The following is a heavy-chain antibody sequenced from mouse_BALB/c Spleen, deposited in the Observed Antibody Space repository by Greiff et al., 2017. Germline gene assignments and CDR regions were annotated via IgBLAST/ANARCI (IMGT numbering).Heavy chain of an antibody. CDR1: GFDFSRYW. CDR3: ARQGIITTVAYFDV. J-gene: IGHJ1*01. Sequence: DVKLQESGGGLVQPGGSLKLSCAASGFDFSRYWMSWVRQAPGKGLEWIGEINPDSSTINYTPSLKDKFIISRDNAKNTLYLQMSKVRSEDTALYYCARQGIITTVAYFDVWGAGTTVTVSS. D-gene: IGHD1-1*01. V-gene: IGHV4-1*02. CDR2: INPDSSTI.